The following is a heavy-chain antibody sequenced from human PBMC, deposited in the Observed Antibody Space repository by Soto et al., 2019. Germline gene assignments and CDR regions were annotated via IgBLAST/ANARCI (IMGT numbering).Heavy chain of an antibody. CDR3: ARAHLLDLYCSGGSCYLDY. V-gene: IGHV4-34*01. Sequence: SETLSLTCAVYGGSFSGYYWSWIRQPPGKGLEWIGEINHSGSTNYNPSLKSRVTISVDTSKNQFSLKLSSVTAADTAVYYCARAHLLDLYCSGGSCYLDYWGQGTLVTVSS. CDR2: INHSGST. D-gene: IGHD2-15*01. CDR1: GGSFSGYY. J-gene: IGHJ4*02.